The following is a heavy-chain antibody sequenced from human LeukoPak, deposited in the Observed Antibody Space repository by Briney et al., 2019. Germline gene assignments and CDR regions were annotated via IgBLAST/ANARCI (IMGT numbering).Heavy chain of an antibody. CDR3: ARGGLPPDGDYYDSSGYYPN. Sequence: PSQTLSLTCAVSGGSISSGGYSWSWIRQPPGKGLEWIGYIYHSGSTYYNPSLKSRVTISVDRSKNQFSLKLSSVTAADTAVYYCARGGLPPDGDYYDSSGYYPNWGQGTLVTVSS. CDR2: IYHSGST. CDR1: GGSISSGGYS. J-gene: IGHJ4*02. V-gene: IGHV4-30-2*01. D-gene: IGHD3-22*01.